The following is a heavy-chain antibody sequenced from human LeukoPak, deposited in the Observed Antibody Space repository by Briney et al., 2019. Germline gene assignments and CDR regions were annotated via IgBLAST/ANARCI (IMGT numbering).Heavy chain of an antibody. CDR3: AKSRLRYFDWLCPFDY. J-gene: IGHJ4*02. CDR2: IRYDGSNK. V-gene: IGHV3-30*02. CDR1: GFTFSIYS. D-gene: IGHD3-9*01. Sequence: GGSLRLSCAASGFTFSIYSMSWVRQAPGKGLEWVAFIRYDGSNKYYADSVKGRFTISRDNSKNTLYLQMNSLRAEDTAVYYCAKSRLRYFDWLCPFDYWGQGTLVTVSS.